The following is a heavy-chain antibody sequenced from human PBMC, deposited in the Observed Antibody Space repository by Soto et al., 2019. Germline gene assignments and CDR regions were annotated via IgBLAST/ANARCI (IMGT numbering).Heavy chain of an antibody. CDR2: ISYDGSNK. V-gene: IGHV3-30*18. CDR3: AKDVRGSGSYPRAVDS. CDR1: GFTFSSYG. J-gene: IGHJ4*02. D-gene: IGHD3-10*01. Sequence: QVQLVESGGGVVQPGRSLRLSCAASGFTFSSYGMHWVRQAPGKGLEWVAVISYDGSNKYYADSVKGRFTISRDNSKNTLYLQMISLRAEDTAVYYCAKDVRGSGSYPRAVDSWGQGTLVTVSS.